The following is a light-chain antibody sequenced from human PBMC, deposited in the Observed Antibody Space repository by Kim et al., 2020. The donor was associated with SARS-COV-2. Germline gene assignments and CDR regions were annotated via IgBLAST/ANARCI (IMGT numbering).Light chain of an antibody. CDR2: WAS. Sequence: DIVMTQSPDSLAVSLGERATINCKSSQNVFLSSNNVNYLAWYQQKPGQPPKLLVYWASTRESGVPDRFSGSGSGTDFTLTISSLQAEDVAVYFCQQYYASPWTFGQGTKVDIK. CDR1: QNVFLSSNNVNY. J-gene: IGKJ1*01. CDR3: QQYYASPWT. V-gene: IGKV4-1*01.